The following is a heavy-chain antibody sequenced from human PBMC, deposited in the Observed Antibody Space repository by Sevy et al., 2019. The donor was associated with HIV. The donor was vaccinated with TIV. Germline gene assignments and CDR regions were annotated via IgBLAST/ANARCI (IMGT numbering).Heavy chain of an antibody. CDR1: GLIFSDYY. CDR3: ARLRVIASAPYYFDY. D-gene: IGHD2-21*01. Sequence: GGSLRLSCAASGLIFSDYYMGWVRQAPGKGLEWVADISSRNTYTNYAGSVKGRFTISRDNAKKSLYLQMNTLRAEDTAVYYCARLRVIASAPYYFDYWGQGTLVTVSS. CDR2: ISSRNTYT. J-gene: IGHJ4*02. V-gene: IGHV3-11*06.